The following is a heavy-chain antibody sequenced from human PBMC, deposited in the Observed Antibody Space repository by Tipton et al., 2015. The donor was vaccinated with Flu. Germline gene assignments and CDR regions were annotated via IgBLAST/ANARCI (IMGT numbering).Heavy chain of an antibody. Sequence: TLSFTCTVSSGSIRSTNYFCAWIRQPPGKRLELIGSIYPSGTTYYNPSLKSRVTISVDTSKSQFSLMLRSVTAADTAVYYCARAQHYDSSAYYYYYMDVWGKGTTVTVSS. J-gene: IGHJ6*03. V-gene: IGHV4-39*01. CDR2: IYPSGTT. CDR1: SGSIRSTNYF. D-gene: IGHD3-22*01. CDR3: ARAQHYDSSAYYYYYMDV.